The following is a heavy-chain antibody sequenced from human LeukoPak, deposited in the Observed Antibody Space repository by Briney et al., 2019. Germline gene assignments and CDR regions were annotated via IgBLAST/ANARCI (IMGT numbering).Heavy chain of an antibody. CDR1: GGSISSQY. D-gene: IGHD4-23*01. Sequence: SETLSLTCTVSGGSISSQYWSWIRQPPGKGLEWIGYIYYSGSTNYNPSLKSRVTISVDTSKNQFSLKLSSVTAADTAVYYCARHNYGGNSLDYWGQGTLVTVSS. J-gene: IGHJ4*02. V-gene: IGHV4-59*11. CDR2: IYYSGST. CDR3: ARHNYGGNSLDY.